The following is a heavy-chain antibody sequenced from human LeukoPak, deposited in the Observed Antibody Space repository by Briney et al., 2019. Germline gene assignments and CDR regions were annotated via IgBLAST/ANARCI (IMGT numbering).Heavy chain of an antibody. CDR3: ARYYYDSSGYYSFGY. CDR1: GGSISSYY. D-gene: IGHD3-22*01. J-gene: IGHJ4*02. V-gene: IGHV4-59*01. CDR2: IYYSGST. Sequence: PSETLSLTCTVSGGSISSYYWSWIRQPPGKGLEWIGYIYYSGSTNYNPSLKSRVTISVGTSKNQFSLKLSSVTAADTAVYYCARYYYDSSGYYSFGYWGQGTPVTVSS.